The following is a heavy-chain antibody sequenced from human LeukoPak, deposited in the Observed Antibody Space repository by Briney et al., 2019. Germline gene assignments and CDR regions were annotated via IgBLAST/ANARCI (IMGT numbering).Heavy chain of an antibody. CDR2: IRYDGSNK. J-gene: IGHJ5*02. CDR3: LGYCSSTNCRDRFVP. Sequence: GGSLRLSCAASGFSFSSYGLHWVRQAPSQGLEWVAFIRYDGSNKYYADSVKGRFTISRDNSKNTLYLQMNSLRPEDTAMYYSLGYCSSTNCRDRFVPCGHGTLVTVSS. V-gene: IGHV3-30*02. D-gene: IGHD2-2*01. CDR1: GFSFSSYG.